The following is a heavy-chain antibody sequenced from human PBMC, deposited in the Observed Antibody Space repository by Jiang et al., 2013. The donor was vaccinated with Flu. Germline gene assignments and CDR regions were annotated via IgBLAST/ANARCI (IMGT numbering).Heavy chain of an antibody. CDR3: ARHFGRDGYNQGDYFDY. CDR2: IYYSGST. Sequence: GPGLVKPSETLSLTCTVSGGSISSSSYYWGWIRQPPGKGLEWIGSIYYSGSTYYNPSLKSRVTISVDTSKNQFSLKLSSVTAADTAVYYCARHFGRDGYNQGDYFDYWGQGPWSPSPQ. D-gene: IGHD5-24*01. J-gene: IGHJ4*02. CDR1: GGSISSSSYY. V-gene: IGHV4-39*01.